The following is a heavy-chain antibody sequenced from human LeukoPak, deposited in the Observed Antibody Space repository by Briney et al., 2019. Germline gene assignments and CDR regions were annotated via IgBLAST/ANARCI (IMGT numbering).Heavy chain of an antibody. J-gene: IGHJ4*02. V-gene: IGHV3-33*01. CDR2: IWYDGSNK. CDR1: GFTFSDYG. D-gene: IGHD3-22*01. Sequence: GGSLRLSCTASGFTFSDYGMHWVRQPPGKGLEWVAIIWYDGSNKTYEDSVKGRFTISRDNSKNTLYLQTNSLRAEDTAVYYCARGVDYYENSGTIDYWGQGTLVTVSS. CDR3: ARGVDYYENSGTIDY.